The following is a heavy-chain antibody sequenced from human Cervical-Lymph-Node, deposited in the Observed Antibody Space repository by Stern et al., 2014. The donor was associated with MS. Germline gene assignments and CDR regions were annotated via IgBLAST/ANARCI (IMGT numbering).Heavy chain of an antibody. CDR2: IDPGDSDT. CDR1: GYSFTLYW. V-gene: IGHV5-51*01. J-gene: IGHJ4*02. Sequence: MQLVQSGAEMKKPGESLKISCKGSGYSFTLYWIGWVRQMPGKGLEGMGIIDPGDSDTGYSTSFQGQVTTSADKSISPAYLQWSSLKASDTAMYYCAALVRGSYFYWGQGTLVTVSS. D-gene: IGHD1-26*01. CDR3: AALVRGSYFY.